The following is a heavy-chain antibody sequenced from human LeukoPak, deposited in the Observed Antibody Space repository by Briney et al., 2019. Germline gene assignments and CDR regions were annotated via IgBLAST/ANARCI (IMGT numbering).Heavy chain of an antibody. J-gene: IGHJ4*02. CDR3: ARGPSGQIDY. Sequence: GGSLRLSCAASGFTFSSYGMQWVRQAPGKGLEWVAIISYDGRDKFYEDSVKGRFTISRDNAKNSLYLQMNSLRAEDTAVYYCARGPSGQIDYWGQGTLVTVSS. CDR1: GFTFSSYG. V-gene: IGHV3-30*03. D-gene: IGHD6-19*01. CDR2: ISYDGRDK.